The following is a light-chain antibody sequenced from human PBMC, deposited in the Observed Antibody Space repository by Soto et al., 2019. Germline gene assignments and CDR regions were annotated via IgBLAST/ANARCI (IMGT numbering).Light chain of an antibody. CDR3: QQYNNWPPDRT. CDR2: GAS. Sequence: EIVMTQSPATLSVSPGERATLSCRASQSVSSNLACYQQKPGQAPRLLIYGASTRATGIPARFSGSGSGTECTLTISSLQSEDFAIYFCQQYNNWPPDRTFGQGTKVEIK. J-gene: IGKJ1*01. CDR1: QSVSSN. V-gene: IGKV3-15*01.